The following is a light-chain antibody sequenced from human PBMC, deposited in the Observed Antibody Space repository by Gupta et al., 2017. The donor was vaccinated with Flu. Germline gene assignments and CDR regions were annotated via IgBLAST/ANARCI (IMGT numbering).Light chain of an antibody. CDR1: STDIGSYKY. V-gene: IGLV2-14*01. CDR3: SSCTSSTTLV. CDR2: DVT. Sequence: TSTDIGSYKYVSWYQQHPGKAPQLLIYDVTNRPSGVSTRFSGSKSGDTASLTISGLQAEDEADYYCSSCTSSTTLVFGGGTRLTFL. J-gene: IGLJ2*01.